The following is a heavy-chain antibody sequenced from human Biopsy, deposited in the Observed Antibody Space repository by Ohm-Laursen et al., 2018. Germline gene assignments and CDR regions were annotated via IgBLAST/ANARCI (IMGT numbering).Heavy chain of an antibody. CDR3: ARMDCSGGSCHYYSYGMDV. CDR1: GVSIAAYY. D-gene: IGHD2-15*01. Sequence: LSLTCSVSGVSIAAYYWSWIRQPPGKGLECIGNIHHSGSTNYNPSLKSRLTISVDTSKNQFSLKLSSVTAADTAVYYCARMDCSGGSCHYYSYGMDVWGQGTTVTVSS. J-gene: IGHJ6*02. CDR2: IHHSGST. V-gene: IGHV4-4*09.